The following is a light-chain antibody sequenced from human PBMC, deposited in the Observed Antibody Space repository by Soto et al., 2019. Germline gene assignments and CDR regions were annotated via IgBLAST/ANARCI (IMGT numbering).Light chain of an antibody. CDR2: AAS. CDR3: LQHNTYPFT. V-gene: IGKV1-17*03. J-gene: IGKJ5*01. Sequence: DIQMTQSPSAMSSSVGDGVTGSCRASQDIGNYLVWFQQKPGKVPKRLIYAASSLQGGVPSRFSGSGSGTEFTLTIGSLQPEDFATYYCLQHNTYPFTFGQGTRLEIK. CDR1: QDIGNY.